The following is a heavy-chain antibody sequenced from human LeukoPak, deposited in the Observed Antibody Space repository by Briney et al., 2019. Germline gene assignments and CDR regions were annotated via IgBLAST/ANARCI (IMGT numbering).Heavy chain of an antibody. D-gene: IGHD3-22*01. Sequence: GESLRLSCAASGFTFDDYGMSWVRQAPGKGLEWVSGINWNGGSTGYADSVKGRFTISRDNAKNSLYLQMNSLRAEDTALYYCAKARDYYDSSGYPEDPYFDYWGQGTLVTVSS. CDR2: INWNGGST. V-gene: IGHV3-20*04. J-gene: IGHJ4*02. CDR1: GFTFDDYG. CDR3: AKARDYYDSSGYPEDPYFDY.